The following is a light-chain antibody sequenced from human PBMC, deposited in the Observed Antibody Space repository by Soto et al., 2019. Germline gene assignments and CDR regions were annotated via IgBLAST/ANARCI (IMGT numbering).Light chain of an antibody. CDR3: CSYAGSFTYV. CDR2: EGN. J-gene: IGLJ1*01. CDR1: SSDVVSDNL. V-gene: IGLV2-23*01. Sequence: QSVRTQPPSASGTPGQSVTISCTGTSSDVVSDNLVSWYQQHPGKAPKFMIFEGNERTSGLSNRSSGSKSGNTASMTISALQYEDEADYYCCSYAGSFTYVLGTGPQVTV.